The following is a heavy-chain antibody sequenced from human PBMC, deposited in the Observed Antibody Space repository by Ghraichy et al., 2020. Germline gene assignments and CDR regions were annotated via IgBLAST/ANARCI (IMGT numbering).Heavy chain of an antibody. Sequence: GGSLRLSCAASGFTFSNAWMTWVRQAPGKGLEWVGRIRSKTNGGTAEYAAAAKDRFTISRDDSKNMLYLQMNSLKTEDTAVYYCTTDNDALWGQGTLVTVSS. D-gene: IGHD2-2*01. V-gene: IGHV3-15*01. J-gene: IGHJ1*01. CDR3: TTDNDAL. CDR1: GFTFSNAW. CDR2: IRSKTNGGTA.